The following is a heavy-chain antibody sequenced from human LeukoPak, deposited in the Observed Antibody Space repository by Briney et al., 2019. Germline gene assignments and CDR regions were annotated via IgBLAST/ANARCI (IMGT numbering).Heavy chain of an antibody. CDR1: GYTFTSYY. CDR2: INPSGGST. Sequence: ASVKVSCKASGYTFTSYYMHWVRQAPGQGLEWMGIINPSGGSTSYAQKFQGRVTITADESTSTAYMELSSLRSEDTAVYYCARNLGYCSGGSCYSDAFDIWGQGTMVTVSS. J-gene: IGHJ3*02. CDR3: ARNLGYCSGGSCYSDAFDI. V-gene: IGHV1-46*01. D-gene: IGHD2-15*01.